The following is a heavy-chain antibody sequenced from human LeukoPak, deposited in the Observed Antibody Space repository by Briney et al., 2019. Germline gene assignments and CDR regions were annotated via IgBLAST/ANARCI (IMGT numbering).Heavy chain of an antibody. CDR3: AKDWSMVLDY. CDR1: GFTFSSYG. D-gene: IGHD3-10*01. V-gene: IGHV3-30*18. J-gene: IGHJ4*02. CDR2: ILYDGSKK. Sequence: GGSLRLSCAASGFTFSSYGMHWVRQAPGKGLEWVALILYDGSKKNYADSVKGRFTISRDNSKNTLYLQMNSLRAEDTAVYYCAKDWSMVLDYWGQGTLVTVSS.